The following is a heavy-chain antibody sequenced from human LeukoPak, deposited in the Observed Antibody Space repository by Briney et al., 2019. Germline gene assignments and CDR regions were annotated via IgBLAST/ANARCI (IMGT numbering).Heavy chain of an antibody. CDR1: GFTFSSYW. CDR2: INSDGSST. J-gene: IGHJ4*02. CDR3: ARRTNDYGSGRSFDY. Sequence: GGSLRLSCAASGFTFSSYWMHWVRRAPGKGLVWVSRINSDGSSTSYADSVKGRFTISRDNAKNTLYLQMNSLRAEDTAVYYCARRTNDYGSGRSFDYWGQGTLVTVSS. V-gene: IGHV3-74*01. D-gene: IGHD3-10*01.